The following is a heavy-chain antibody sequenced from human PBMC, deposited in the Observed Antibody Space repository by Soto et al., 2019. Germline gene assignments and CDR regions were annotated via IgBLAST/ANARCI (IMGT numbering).Heavy chain of an antibody. CDR3: AKIQQLASFMDY. J-gene: IGHJ4*02. D-gene: IGHD6-13*01. CDR2: ISGSGGST. Sequence: EVQLLESGGGLVQPGGSLRLSCAASGFTFSSYAMSWVRQAPGKGLEWVSAISGSGGSTYYADSVKGRFTIPRDNSKNTLYLQMNSLRAEDTAVYYCAKIQQLASFMDYWGQGTLVTVSS. V-gene: IGHV3-23*01. CDR1: GFTFSSYA.